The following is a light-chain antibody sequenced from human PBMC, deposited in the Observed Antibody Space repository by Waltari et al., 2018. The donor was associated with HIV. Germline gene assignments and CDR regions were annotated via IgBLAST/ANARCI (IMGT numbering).Light chain of an antibody. CDR2: DAS. V-gene: IGKV3-11*01. CDR3: QQRSDWPPT. Sequence: EIVLTQSPATLSLSPGERDTLSCRASQSVGSYLGRYQQKPGQAPRLLIYDASNRATVIPARFSGSGSGTDFTLTISSLEPEDFAVYYCQQRSDWPPTFGQGTKVEIK. CDR1: QSVGSY. J-gene: IGKJ1*01.